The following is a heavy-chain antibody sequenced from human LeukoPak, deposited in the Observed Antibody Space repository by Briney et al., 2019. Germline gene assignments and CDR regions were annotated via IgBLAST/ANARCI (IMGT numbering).Heavy chain of an antibody. V-gene: IGHV4-31*03. Sequence: SETLSLTCTVSGGSINSGGHDWSWIRQHPGQGLEWVGNIKYSGTTYYNPSLKRRVTISRDTSKNQFSLKLTSVIAANTAVYYCARMVIDSFDHWGLGTLVTVSS. CDR1: GGSINSGGHD. CDR2: IKYSGTT. D-gene: IGHD3-22*01. J-gene: IGHJ4*02. CDR3: ARMVIDSFDH.